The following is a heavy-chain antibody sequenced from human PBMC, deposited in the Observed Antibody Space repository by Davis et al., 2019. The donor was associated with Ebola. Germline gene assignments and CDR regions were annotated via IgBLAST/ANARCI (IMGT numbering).Heavy chain of an antibody. CDR1: GFTFSSHT. V-gene: IGHV3-33*01. CDR3: ARSRGYSAYVNADYYGMDV. CDR2: IWYDGSKV. Sequence: GESLKISCAASGFTFSSHTLHWVRQAPGKGLEWVADIWYDGSKVHYADSVRGRFSISRDNSKKTVYLQMNNLGAEDTAVYYCARSRGYSAYVNADYYGMDVWGQGTTVTVSS. J-gene: IGHJ6*02. D-gene: IGHD5-12*01.